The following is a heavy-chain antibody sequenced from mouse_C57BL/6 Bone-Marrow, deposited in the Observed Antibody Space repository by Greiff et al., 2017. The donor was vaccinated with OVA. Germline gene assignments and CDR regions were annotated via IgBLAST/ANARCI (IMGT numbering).Heavy chain of an antibody. V-gene: IGHV3-8*01. CDR2: ISYSGST. D-gene: IGHD1-1*01. CDR3: ARDYGSSHWYVDV. J-gene: IGHJ1*03. CDR1: GYSITSDY. Sequence: DVQLQESGPGLAKPSQTLSLTCSVTGYSITSDYWNWIRKFPGNKLEYMGYISYSGSTYYNPSLKSRISITRDTSKNQYDLQLNSVTTEDTATYYCARDYGSSHWYVDVWGTGTTVTVSS.